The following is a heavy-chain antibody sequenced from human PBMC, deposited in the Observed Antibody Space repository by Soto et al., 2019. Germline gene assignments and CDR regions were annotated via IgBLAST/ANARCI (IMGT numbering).Heavy chain of an antibody. V-gene: IGHV3-64D*08. D-gene: IGHD6-13*01. CDR3: VKAHLIAAGTLYFDY. Sequence: GGSLRLSCSASGFAFSSYALHWVRQAPGKGLEYVSAISSNGGSTYYADSVKGRFTISRDNSKNTLYLPMSSLRAEDTAVDYCVKAHLIAAGTLYFDYWGQGTLVTLSS. CDR2: ISSNGGST. CDR1: GFAFSSYA. J-gene: IGHJ4*02.